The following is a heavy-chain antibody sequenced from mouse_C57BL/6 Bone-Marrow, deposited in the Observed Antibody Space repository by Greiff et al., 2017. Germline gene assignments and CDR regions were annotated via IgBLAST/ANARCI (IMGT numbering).Heavy chain of an antibody. D-gene: IGHD1-1*01. Sequence: VQLQQPGAELVKPGASVKLSCKASGYTFTSYWMHWVKQRPGQGLEWIGMIHPNSGSTNYNEKFKSKDTLTVDKSSSTAYMQLSSLTSEDSAVYYCARFPFYRDYWGQGTSVTVSS. V-gene: IGHV1-64*01. CDR3: ARFPFYRDY. CDR1: GYTFTSYW. J-gene: IGHJ4*01. CDR2: IHPNSGST.